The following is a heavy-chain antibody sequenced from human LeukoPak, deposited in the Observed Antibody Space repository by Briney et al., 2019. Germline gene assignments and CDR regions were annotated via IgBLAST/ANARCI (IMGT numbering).Heavy chain of an antibody. Sequence: GGSLRLSCAASGFTFRNYVIHWVRQAPGKGLEWVAVTSSDLNVKLYADSVKGRFTISRDNSRSTLYLQVNSLRPEDTAIYYCAREGYYGSGSPPSLYFDYWGQGTLVTVSS. CDR2: TSSDLNVK. D-gene: IGHD3-10*01. CDR3: AREGYYGSGSPPSLYFDY. CDR1: GFTFRNYV. J-gene: IGHJ4*02. V-gene: IGHV3-30-3*01.